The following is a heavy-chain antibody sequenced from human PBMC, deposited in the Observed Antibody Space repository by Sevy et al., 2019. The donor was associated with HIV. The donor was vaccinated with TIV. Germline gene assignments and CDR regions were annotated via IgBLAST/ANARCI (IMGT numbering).Heavy chain of an antibody. CDR1: GFTFSSYA. V-gene: IGHV3-23*01. J-gene: IGHJ3*02. D-gene: IGHD6-19*01. CDR2: ISGSGGST. CDR3: AKGHEQWLVLDALDI. Sequence: GGSLRLSCAASGFTFSSYAMSWVRQAPGKGLEWVSAISGSGGSTYYADSVKGRLTISRANSKNTLYLQMNSRRAEDTAVYYCAKGHEQWLVLDALDIWGQGTMVTVS.